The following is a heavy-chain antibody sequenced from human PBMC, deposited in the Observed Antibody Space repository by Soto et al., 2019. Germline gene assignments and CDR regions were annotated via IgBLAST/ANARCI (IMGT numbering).Heavy chain of an antibody. D-gene: IGHD6-13*01. CDR3: ARDGVAAGIYFDY. CDR1: GFIFSDYW. J-gene: IGHJ4*02. Sequence: GGSLRLSCAASGFIFSDYWMNWVRQAPGKGLEWVASIKQDGGEKNYVDSVKGRFTISRDNAKNSLYLQMASLRAEDTAVYYCARDGVAAGIYFDYWGQGTLVTVSS. V-gene: IGHV3-7*05. CDR2: IKQDGGEK.